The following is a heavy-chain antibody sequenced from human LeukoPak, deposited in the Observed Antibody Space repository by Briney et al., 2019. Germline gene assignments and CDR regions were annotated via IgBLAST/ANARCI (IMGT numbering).Heavy chain of an antibody. J-gene: IGHJ4*02. D-gene: IGHD3-16*01. V-gene: IGHV3-74*01. CDR1: GITFSNYW. CDR3: ARQNYGNPDY. CDR2: INSDGSST. Sequence: GGSLRLSCAASGITFSNYWMHWVRQAPGKGLVWVSRINSDGSSTRYADSVKGRFTISRDNAKNTLYLQINSLRVEDTAVYYCARQNYGNPDYWGQGTLVTVSS.